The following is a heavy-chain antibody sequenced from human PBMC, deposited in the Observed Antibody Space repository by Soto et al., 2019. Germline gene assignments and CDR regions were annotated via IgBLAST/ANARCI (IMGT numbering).Heavy chain of an antibody. V-gene: IGHV4-59*01. CDR1: GGSISSYY. Sequence: SETLSLTCTVSGGSISSYYWSWIRQPPGKGLEWIGYICYSGSTNYNPSLKSRVTISVDTSKNQFSLKLSSVTAADTAVYYCARGAVGPIAARPFDYWGQGTLVTVSS. J-gene: IGHJ4*02. CDR3: ARGAVGPIAARPFDY. CDR2: ICYSGST. D-gene: IGHD6-6*01.